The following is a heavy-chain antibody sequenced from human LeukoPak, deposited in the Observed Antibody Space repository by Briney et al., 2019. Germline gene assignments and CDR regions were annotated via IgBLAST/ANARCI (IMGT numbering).Heavy chain of an antibody. V-gene: IGHV3-30*03. J-gene: IGHJ6*04. Sequence: PGRSLRLSCAASGFTFSSYGMHWVRQAPGKGLEWVAVISYDGSNKYYADSVKGRFTISRDNSKNTLYLQMNSLRAEDTAVYYCARAQGMDVWGKGTTVTVSS. CDR2: ISYDGSNK. CDR3: ARAQGMDV. CDR1: GFTFSSYG.